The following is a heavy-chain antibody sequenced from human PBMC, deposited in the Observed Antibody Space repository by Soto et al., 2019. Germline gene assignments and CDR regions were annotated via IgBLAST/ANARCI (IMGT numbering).Heavy chain of an antibody. CDR3: ARGLEELRSTYYYYYGMDV. CDR2: IIPIFGTA. J-gene: IGHJ6*02. Sequence: QVQLVQSGAEVKKPGSSVKVSCKASGGTFSSYAISWVRQAPGQGLEWMGGIIPIFGTANYAQKFQGRVTITADKSTSTAYMELSSLRSEDTAVYYCARGLEELRSTYYYYYGMDVWGQGTTVTVSS. V-gene: IGHV1-69*06. D-gene: IGHD1-7*01. CDR1: GGTFSSYA.